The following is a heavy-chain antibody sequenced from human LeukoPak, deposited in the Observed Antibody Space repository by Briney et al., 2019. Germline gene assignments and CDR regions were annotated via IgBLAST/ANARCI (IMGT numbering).Heavy chain of an antibody. V-gene: IGHV1-69*13. CDR3: ARDSSGWYPY. Sequence: SVKVSCKASGYTFTSYGISWVRQAPGQGLEWMGGIIPIFGTANYAQKFQGRVTITADESTSTAYMELSSLRSEDTAVYYCARDSSGWYPYWGQGTLVTVSS. CDR2: IIPIFGTA. J-gene: IGHJ4*02. CDR1: GYTFTSYG. D-gene: IGHD6-19*01.